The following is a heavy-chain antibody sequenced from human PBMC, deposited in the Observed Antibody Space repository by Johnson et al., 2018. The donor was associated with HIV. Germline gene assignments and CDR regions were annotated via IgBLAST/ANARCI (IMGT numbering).Heavy chain of an antibody. J-gene: IGHJ3*02. CDR3: AKGGSLTQDAPFDI. CDR2: IGTAGDT. V-gene: IGHV3-13*01. Sequence: MHWVRQATGKGLEWVSAIGTAGDTYYVDSVKGRFTISRDNAKNSLYLQMNSLRAEDTAVYYCAKGGSLTQDAPFDIWGQGTMVTVSS. D-gene: IGHD1-14*01.